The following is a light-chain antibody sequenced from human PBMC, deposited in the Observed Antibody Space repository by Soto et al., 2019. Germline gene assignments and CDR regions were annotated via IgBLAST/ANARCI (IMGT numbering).Light chain of an antibody. Sequence: EIVLTQSPGTLSLSPGERATLSCRASQSVSNNYLAWYQQKPGQAPRLLIYGASSRATGIPDRFSGSGSGTDFTLTISRLEPEDFAVYYCQQYGSSPLTFGQGTKVE. V-gene: IGKV3-20*01. J-gene: IGKJ1*01. CDR3: QQYGSSPLT. CDR2: GAS. CDR1: QSVSNNY.